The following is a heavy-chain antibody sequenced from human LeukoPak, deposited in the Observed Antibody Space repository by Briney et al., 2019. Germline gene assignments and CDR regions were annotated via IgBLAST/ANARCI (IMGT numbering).Heavy chain of an antibody. CDR1: GGSISSYY. CDR2: IYTSGGT. J-gene: IGHJ6*03. Sequence: SETLSLTCTVSGGSISSYYWGWIRQPAGKGLEWIGRIYTSGGTNYNPSLKSRVTISVDKSRKQFSLQLSSVTAADTAVYYCARDLGGYFHYYMDVWGKGTTVTVSS. CDR3: ARDLGGYFHYYMDV. V-gene: IGHV4-4*07. D-gene: IGHD3-16*01.